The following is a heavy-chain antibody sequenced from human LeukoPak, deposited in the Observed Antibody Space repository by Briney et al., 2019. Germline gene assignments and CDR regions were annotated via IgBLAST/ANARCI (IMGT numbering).Heavy chain of an antibody. CDR2: INSDGSTT. CDR1: GFTFSSFW. J-gene: IGHJ4*02. Sequence: GGPLRLSCAVSGFTFSSFWMHWVRQAPGKGLVWVSRINSDGSTTNYADSVKGRFTISRDNAKNTLYLQMNSLRAEDTAVYYCAKAYDGAARNWGQGTLVTVSS. D-gene: IGHD6-6*01. V-gene: IGHV3-74*01. CDR3: AKAYDGAARN.